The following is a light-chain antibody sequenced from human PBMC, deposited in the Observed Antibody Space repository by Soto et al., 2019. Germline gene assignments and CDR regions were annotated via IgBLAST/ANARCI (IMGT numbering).Light chain of an antibody. Sequence: QSALTQPASVSGSPGQSITISCTGTSSDIGGYNYVSWYKQHPRKAPKLMIYDVRSRPSGVSDRFSASKSGNTASLTITGLQAEDEADYYCSSYTSGNTVIFGGGTKVTVL. CDR1: SSDIGGYNY. CDR2: DVR. V-gene: IGLV2-14*01. CDR3: SSYTSGNTVI. J-gene: IGLJ2*01.